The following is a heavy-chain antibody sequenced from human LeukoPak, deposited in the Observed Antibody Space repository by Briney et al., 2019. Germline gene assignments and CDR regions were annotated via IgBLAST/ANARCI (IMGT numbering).Heavy chain of an antibody. CDR1: GYTFTGYY. V-gene: IGHV1-2*02. D-gene: IGHD5-24*01. CDR3: ARAPVEATIYFDY. CDR2: INPNSGGT. Sequence: ASVKVSCKASGYTFTGYYMHWVRQAPGQGLEWMGWINPNSGGTNYALKFQGRVTMTRDTSISTAYMELSRLRSDDTAVYYCARAPVEATIYFDYWGQGTLVTVSS. J-gene: IGHJ4*02.